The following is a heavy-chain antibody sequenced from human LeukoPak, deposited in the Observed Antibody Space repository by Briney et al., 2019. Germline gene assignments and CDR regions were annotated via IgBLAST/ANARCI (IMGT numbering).Heavy chain of an antibody. J-gene: IGHJ4*02. V-gene: IGHV1-46*01. CDR2: INPSGGST. CDR3: ARDQRYQGGSGSYNYAYYFDY. D-gene: IGHD3-10*01. Sequence: ASVKVSWKASGYTFTSYYMHWVRQAPGQGLEWMGIINPSGGSTSYAQKFQGRVTMTRDTSTSTVYMELSSLRSEDTAVYYCARDQRYQGGSGSYNYAYYFDYWGQGTLVTVSS. CDR1: GYTFTSYY.